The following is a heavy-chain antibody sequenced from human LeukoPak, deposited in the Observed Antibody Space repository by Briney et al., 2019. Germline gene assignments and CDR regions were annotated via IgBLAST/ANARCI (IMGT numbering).Heavy chain of an antibody. J-gene: IGHJ3*02. CDR1: GYTFTSYG. CDR2: ISAYNGNT. Sequence: AASVKVSCKASGYTFTSYGISWVRQAPGQGLEWMGWISAYNGNTNYAQKLQGRVTMTTDTSTSTAYMELRSLRSDDTAVYYCARGMVGYYYDPRTGTTTRQDAFDIWGQGTMVTVSS. V-gene: IGHV1-18*01. CDR3: ARGMVGYYYDPRTGTTTRQDAFDI. D-gene: IGHD3-22*01.